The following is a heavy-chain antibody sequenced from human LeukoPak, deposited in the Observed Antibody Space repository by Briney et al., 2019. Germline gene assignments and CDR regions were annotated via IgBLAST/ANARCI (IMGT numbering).Heavy chain of an antibody. V-gene: IGHV3-74*01. CDR1: GFTFSSYW. CDR2: INSDGSSA. D-gene: IGHD3-3*01. J-gene: IGHJ3*02. CDR3: ARFAYDFWSGIDAFDI. Sequence: GGSLRLSCAASGFTFSSYWMHWVRQAPGKGLVWVSLINSDGSSAGYADSVKGRFTISRDNAKNTLYLQMNSLRAEDTAVYYCARFAYDFWSGIDAFDIWGQGTMVTVSS.